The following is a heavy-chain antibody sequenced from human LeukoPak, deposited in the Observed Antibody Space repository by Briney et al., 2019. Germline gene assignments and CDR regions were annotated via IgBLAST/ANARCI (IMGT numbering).Heavy chain of an antibody. D-gene: IGHD2-2*01. CDR2: IYHSGST. CDR3: ARALMTGSSTSWPYNWFDP. J-gene: IGHJ5*02. V-gene: IGHV4-38-2*01. CDR1: GYSISSGYY. Sequence: VKPSGTLSLTCAVSGYSISSGYYWGWIRQPPGKGLEWIGSIYHSGSTYYNPSLQSRVTISVDTSKNQFSLKLSSVTAADTAVYYCARALMTGSSTSWPYNWFDPWGQGTLVTVSS.